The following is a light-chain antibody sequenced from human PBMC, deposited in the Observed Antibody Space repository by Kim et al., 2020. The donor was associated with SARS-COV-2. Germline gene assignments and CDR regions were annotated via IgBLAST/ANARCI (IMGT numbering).Light chain of an antibody. CDR3: ISYIDTNTLV. J-gene: IGLJ2*01. CDR2: DVT. Sequence: GQSITISCTGTSRDIGCYNYVSWYQQYPGKAPKLMIYDVTERPSGISNRFSGSKSGNTASLTISGLQAEDEAHYYCISYIDTNTLVFGGGTQLTVL. V-gene: IGLV2-14*03. CDR1: SRDIGCYNY.